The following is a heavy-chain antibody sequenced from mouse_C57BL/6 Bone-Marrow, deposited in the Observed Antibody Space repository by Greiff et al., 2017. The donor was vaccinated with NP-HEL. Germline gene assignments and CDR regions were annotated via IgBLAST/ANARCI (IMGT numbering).Heavy chain of an antibody. D-gene: IGHD2-5*01. CDR3: ARDYSNYGYWYFDV. V-gene: IGHV1-59*01. CDR2: IDPSDSYT. Sequence: QVQLKQPGAELVRPGTSVKLSCKASGYTFTSYWMHWVKQRPGQGLEWIGVIDPSDSYTNYNQKFKGKATLTVDTSSSTAYMQLRSLTSEDSAVYYCARDYSNYGYWYFDVWGTGTTVTVSS. CDR1: GYTFTSYW. J-gene: IGHJ1*03.